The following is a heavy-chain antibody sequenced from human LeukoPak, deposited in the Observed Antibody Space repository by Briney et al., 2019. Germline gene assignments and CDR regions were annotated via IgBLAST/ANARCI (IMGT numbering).Heavy chain of an antibody. CDR2: IYHSGST. J-gene: IGHJ5*02. V-gene: IGHV4-4*02. CDR3: ARVNSGSSPEGFDP. D-gene: IGHD1-26*01. Sequence: PSETLSLTCAVSGGSISSSNWWSWVRQPPGKGLAWIGEIYHSGSTNYNPSLKSRVTISVDKSKNQFSLKLSSVTAADTAVYYCARVNSGSSPEGFDPWGQGTLVTVSS. CDR1: GGSISSSNW.